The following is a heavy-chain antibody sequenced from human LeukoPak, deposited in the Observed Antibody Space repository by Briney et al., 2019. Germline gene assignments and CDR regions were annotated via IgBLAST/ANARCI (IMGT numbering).Heavy chain of an antibody. D-gene: IGHD4-17*01. V-gene: IGHV3-74*01. J-gene: IGHJ4*02. CDR1: GFTFSSYW. CDR2: INTDGSST. CDR3: ARVDYGDPRRYFDY. Sequence: GGSLRLSCAASGFTFSSYWMHWVRQAPGKGLVWVSRINTDGSSTTYADSVKGRFTISRDNSKNTLYLQMNSLRAEDTAVYYCARVDYGDPRRYFDYWGQGTLVTVSS.